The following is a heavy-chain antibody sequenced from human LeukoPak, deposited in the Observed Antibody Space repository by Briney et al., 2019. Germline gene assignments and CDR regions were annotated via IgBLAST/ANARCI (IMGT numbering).Heavy chain of an antibody. CDR3: ARTDWNDDGFYYFDY. CDR2: IYPGDSDT. CDR1: GYSFTSYW. V-gene: IGHV5-51*01. Sequence: PGESLQISFKGSGYSFTSYWIGWGRQMPGKGLEGMGIIYPGDSDTRYSPSFQGQVTISANKSISTAYLQWSSLKASDTAMYYSARTDWNDDGFYYFDYWGQGTLVTVSS. J-gene: IGHJ4*02. D-gene: IGHD1-1*01.